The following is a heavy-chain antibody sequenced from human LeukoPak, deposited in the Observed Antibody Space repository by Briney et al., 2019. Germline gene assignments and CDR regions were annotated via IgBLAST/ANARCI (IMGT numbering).Heavy chain of an antibody. CDR1: GYSFISSY. CDR2: IYPGDSDT. V-gene: IGHV5-51*01. Sequence: GESLKISCKGTGYSFISSYIGWVRQMPGKGLEWMGTIYPGDSDTTYSPSFQGQVTISADKSISTAHLQWSSLKASDTAMYYCARRGKGDTIDYWGQGTLVTVSS. D-gene: IGHD2-21*02. CDR3: ARRGKGDTIDY. J-gene: IGHJ4*02.